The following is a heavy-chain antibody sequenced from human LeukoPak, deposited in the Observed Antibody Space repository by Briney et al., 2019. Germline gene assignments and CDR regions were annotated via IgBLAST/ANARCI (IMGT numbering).Heavy chain of an antibody. Sequence: GGSLRLFCAASGIPFSSYGMNWVPQAPGKGLECVSGISWNGNSIDYADSVKGRFTISRDNAKNSLYLQMNSLRAEDSALYFCAKTTSGYASSFACWGQGTLVTVSS. D-gene: IGHD2-2*01. CDR3: AKTTSGYASSFAC. CDR2: ISWNGNSI. CDR1: GIPFSSYG. V-gene: IGHV3-9*01. J-gene: IGHJ4*02.